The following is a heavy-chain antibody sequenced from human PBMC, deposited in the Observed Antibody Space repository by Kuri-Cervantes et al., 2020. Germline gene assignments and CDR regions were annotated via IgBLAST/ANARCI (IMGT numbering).Heavy chain of an antibody. CDR2: INPNSGGT. V-gene: IGHV1-2*02. Sequence: ASVKVSCRASGYTFTGYYMHWVRQAPGQGLEWMGWINPNSGGTNYAQKFQGRVTMTRNTSISTAYMELSSLRSEDTAVYYCARDTGYCSSTSYSNWFDPWGQGTLVTVSS. J-gene: IGHJ5*02. D-gene: IGHD2-2*01. CDR1: GYTFTGYY. CDR3: ARDTGYCSSTSYSNWFDP.